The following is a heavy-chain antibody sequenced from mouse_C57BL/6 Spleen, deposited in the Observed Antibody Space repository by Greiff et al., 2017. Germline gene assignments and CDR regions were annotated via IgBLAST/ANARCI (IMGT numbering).Heavy chain of an antibody. D-gene: IGHD4-1*01. Sequence: EVQGVESGPELVKPGASVKIPCKASGYTFTDYNMDWVKQSHGKSLEWIGDINPNNGGTIYNQKFKGKATLTVDKSSSTAYMELRSLTSEDTAVYYCARSNWDGYYFDYWGQGTTLTVSS. CDR2: INPNNGGT. J-gene: IGHJ2*01. V-gene: IGHV1-18*01. CDR3: ARSNWDGYYFDY. CDR1: GYTFTDYN.